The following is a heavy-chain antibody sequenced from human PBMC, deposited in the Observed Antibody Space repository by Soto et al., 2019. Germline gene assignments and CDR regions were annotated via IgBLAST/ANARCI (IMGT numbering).Heavy chain of an antibody. CDR1: GYTFTSYG. Sequence: QVQLVQSGAEVKKPGASVKVSCKASGYTFTSYGISWVRRAPGQGLEWMGWISAYHGNTNYAQKLQGRATTTTDTSTSTADMELRSLRSDDTAVYYFGRRDGSGGSCYRYYYYYGMDVWGQGTTVTVSS. J-gene: IGHJ6*02. D-gene: IGHD2-15*01. V-gene: IGHV1-18*01. CDR2: ISAYHGNT. CDR3: GRRDGSGGSCYRYYYYYGMDV.